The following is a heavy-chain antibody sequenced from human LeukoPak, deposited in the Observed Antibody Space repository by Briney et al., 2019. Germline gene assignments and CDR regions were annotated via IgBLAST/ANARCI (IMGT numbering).Heavy chain of an antibody. J-gene: IGHJ4*02. CDR2: MNPNSGNT. V-gene: IGHV1-8*01. CDR3: FLYSSGSFDY. Sequence: ASVKVSCKASGYTFTSYDINWVRQATGQGLEWMGWMNPNSGNTGYAQEFQGRVTMTRNTSISTAYMELSSLRSEDTAVYYCFLYSSGSFDYWGQGTLVTVSS. CDR1: GYTFTSYD. D-gene: IGHD6-19*01.